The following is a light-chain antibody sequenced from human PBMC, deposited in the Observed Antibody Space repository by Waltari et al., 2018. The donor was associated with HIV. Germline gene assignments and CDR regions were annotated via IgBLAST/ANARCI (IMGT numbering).Light chain of an antibody. CDR1: QSISSW. V-gene: IGKV1-5*03. CDR2: KAS. CDR3: QQYNNYPYT. Sequence: DIQMTQSPSTLSASIGGRVSITCRASQSISSWLAWYQLKPGKAPTLLIYKASSLESGVPSRFSGSGSGTEFSLTMSSLQPDDFATYYCQQYNNYPYTFGQGTKLELK. J-gene: IGKJ2*01.